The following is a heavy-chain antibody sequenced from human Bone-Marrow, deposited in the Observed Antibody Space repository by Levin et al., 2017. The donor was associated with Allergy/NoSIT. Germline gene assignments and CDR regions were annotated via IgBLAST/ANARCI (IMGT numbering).Heavy chain of an antibody. CDR1: GFTFDDYA. D-gene: IGHD6-19*01. CDR2: ISWNSGSI. CDR3: AKDMFVSSGWYTRLVYYFDY. Sequence: PGGSLRLSCAASGFTFDDYAMHWVRQAPGKGLEWVSGISWNSGSIGYADSVKGRFTISRDNAKNSLYLQMNSLRAEDTALYYCAKDMFVSSGWYTRLVYYFDYWGQGTLVTVSS. V-gene: IGHV3-9*01. J-gene: IGHJ4*02.